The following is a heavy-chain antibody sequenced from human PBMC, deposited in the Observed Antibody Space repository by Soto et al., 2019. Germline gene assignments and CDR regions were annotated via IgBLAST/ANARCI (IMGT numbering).Heavy chain of an antibody. D-gene: IGHD3-22*01. CDR1: GFTFSSYA. CDR2: ISGSGGST. J-gene: IGHJ4*02. CDR3: AKVMGTVIVVVITRAYYFDY. Sequence: GGSLRLSCAASGFTFSSYAMSWVRQAPGKGLEWVSAISGSGGSTYYADSVKGRFTISRDNSKNTLYLQMNSLRAEDTAVYYCAKVMGTVIVVVITRAYYFDYWGQGTLVTVSS. V-gene: IGHV3-23*01.